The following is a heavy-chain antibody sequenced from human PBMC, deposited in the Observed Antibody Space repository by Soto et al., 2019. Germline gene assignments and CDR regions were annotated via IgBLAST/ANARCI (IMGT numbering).Heavy chain of an antibody. Sequence: EVQLVESGGGLVEPGGSLRLSCAASGFTFNGAWMNWVRQGPGKGLEWVGRVKSKVDGETIDYAAPVKGRFTISRDDSRNMVYLQMKSLSTEDTAMYYCSADLPDWGAYAFDYWGQGALVTVSS. V-gene: IGHV3-15*07. J-gene: IGHJ4*02. CDR3: SADLPDWGAYAFDY. CDR1: GFTFNGAW. D-gene: IGHD5-12*01. CDR2: VKSKVDGETI.